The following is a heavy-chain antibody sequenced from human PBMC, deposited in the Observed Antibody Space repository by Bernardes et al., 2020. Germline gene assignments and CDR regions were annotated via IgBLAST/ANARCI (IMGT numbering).Heavy chain of an antibody. CDR1: GFTFDDYA. CDR2: ISWNSGSI. CDR3: AKDNSEGGDKEGDAFDI. J-gene: IGHJ3*02. Sequence: GGSLRLSRAASGFTFDDYAMHWVRQAPGKGLEWVSGISWNSGSIGYADSVKGRFTISRDNAKNSLYLQMNSLRAEDTALYYCAKDNSEGGDKEGDAFDIWGQGTMVTVSS. V-gene: IGHV3-9*01. D-gene: IGHD2-21*01.